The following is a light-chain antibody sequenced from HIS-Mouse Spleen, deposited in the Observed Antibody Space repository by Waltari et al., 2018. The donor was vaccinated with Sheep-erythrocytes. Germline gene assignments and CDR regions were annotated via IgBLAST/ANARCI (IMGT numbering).Light chain of an antibody. J-gene: IGLJ3*02. Sequence: QSALTQPPPASGAPGQSVTIPCTGTCSDVRGSNHLSWYQQHPGKAPKLMIYEVSKRPSGVPDRFSGSKSGNTASLTVSGLQAEDEADYYCSSYAGSNNWVFGGGTKLTVL. CDR1: CSDVRGSNH. CDR3: SSYAGSNNWV. V-gene: IGLV2-8*01. CDR2: EVS.